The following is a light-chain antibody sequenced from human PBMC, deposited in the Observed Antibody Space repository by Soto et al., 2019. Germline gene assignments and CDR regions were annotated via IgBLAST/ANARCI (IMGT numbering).Light chain of an antibody. Sequence: EIVLTQSPGTLSLSPGERTTLSCRASQSISRYLAWYQQKPGQGPRLLIYGASSRATGTPDRFSGSGSGTDFTLTISSLEPEDFALYYCQQRSTWPTFGQGTRLEIK. J-gene: IGKJ5*01. CDR3: QQRSTWPT. CDR1: QSISRY. V-gene: IGKV3-11*01. CDR2: GAS.